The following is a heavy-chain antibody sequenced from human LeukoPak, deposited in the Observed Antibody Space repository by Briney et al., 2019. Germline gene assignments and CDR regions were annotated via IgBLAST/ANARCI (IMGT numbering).Heavy chain of an antibody. CDR1: GFTFSSYS. CDR3: ARDFGGSFGY. Sequence: GGSLRLSCAASGFTFSSYSMNWVRQAPGKGLEWASSISSSSSYIHYADSVKGRFTISRDNAKNSLYLQMNSLRAEDTAVYYCARDFGGSFGYWGQGTLVTVSS. V-gene: IGHV3-21*01. CDR2: ISSSSSYI. D-gene: IGHD1-26*01. J-gene: IGHJ4*02.